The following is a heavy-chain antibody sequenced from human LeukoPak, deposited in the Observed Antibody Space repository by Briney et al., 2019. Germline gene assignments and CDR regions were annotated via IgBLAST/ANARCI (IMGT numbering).Heavy chain of an antibody. CDR1: GFTFSSYG. J-gene: IGHJ4*02. D-gene: IGHD6-19*01. CDR3: AKGQWLVFYFDY. CDR2: ISYDGSNK. Sequence: PGGSLRLSCAASGFTFSSYGMHWVRQAPGKGLEWVAVISYDGSNKYYADSVKGRFTISRDNPKNTLYPQMNSLRAEDTAVYYCAKGQWLVFYFDYWGQGTLVTVSS. V-gene: IGHV3-30*18.